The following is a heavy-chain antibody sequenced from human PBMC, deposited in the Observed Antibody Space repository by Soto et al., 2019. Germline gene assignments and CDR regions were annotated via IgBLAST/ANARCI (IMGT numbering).Heavy chain of an antibody. V-gene: IGHV4-4*07. J-gene: IGHJ5*02. Sequence: SETLSLTCTISGGSVTTYHWSWIRQPAGKGLEWIGRIYNTGSTKYNPSLKSRVTMSVDTSKNHFSLRLKSVTAADTAVYYCAKHSDFWSGPANPWGQGTLVTVSP. CDR1: GGSVTTYH. CDR3: AKHSDFWSGPANP. D-gene: IGHD3-3*01. CDR2: IYNTGST.